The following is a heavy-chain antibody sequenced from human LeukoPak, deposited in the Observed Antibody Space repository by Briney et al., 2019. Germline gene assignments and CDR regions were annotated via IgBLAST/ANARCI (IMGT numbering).Heavy chain of an antibody. CDR2: INPSCGST. V-gene: IGHV1-46*01. J-gene: IGHJ4*02. CDR1: GYTFTSYY. Sequence: ASVKVSCKASGYTFTSYYMHWVRQAPGQGLEWMGIINPSCGSTSYAQKFQGRVTMTRDTSTSTVYMELSSLRSEDTAVYYCARPAPSNYDFWSGSPEFDYWGQGTLVTVSS. D-gene: IGHD3-3*01. CDR3: ARPAPSNYDFWSGSPEFDY.